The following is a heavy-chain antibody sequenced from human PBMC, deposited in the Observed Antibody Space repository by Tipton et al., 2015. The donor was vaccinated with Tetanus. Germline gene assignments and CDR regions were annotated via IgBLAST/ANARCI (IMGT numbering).Heavy chain of an antibody. J-gene: IGHJ4*02. CDR3: ASPRRGGSFDY. CDR1: GYTFTSYY. V-gene: IGHV1-46*01. Sequence: QLVQSGAEVKKPGASVKVSCKASGYTFTSYYMHWVRQAPGQGLEWMGIINPSGGSTSYAQKFQGRVIMTRDTSTSPVYMELSSLRSEDTAVYYCASPRRGGSFDYWGQGTLVTVSS. CDR2: INPSGGST.